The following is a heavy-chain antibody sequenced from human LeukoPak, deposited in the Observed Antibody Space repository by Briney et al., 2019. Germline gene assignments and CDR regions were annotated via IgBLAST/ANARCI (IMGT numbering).Heavy chain of an antibody. Sequence: SGPTLVNPTQTLTLTCTFSGFSVSTSAVGVGWIRQPPGKALEWLALIYWNDDKRYSPSLKSRLTITKDTSKNQVLLTMTNMDPVDTATYYCAHYYDSSGYYYESLYYFDYWGQGTLVTVSS. J-gene: IGHJ4*02. CDR1: GFSVSTSAVG. V-gene: IGHV2-5*01. CDR2: IYWNDDK. D-gene: IGHD3-22*01. CDR3: AHYYDSSGYYYESLYYFDY.